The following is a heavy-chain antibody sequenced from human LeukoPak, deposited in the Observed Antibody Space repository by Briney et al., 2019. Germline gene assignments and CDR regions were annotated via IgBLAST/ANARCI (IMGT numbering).Heavy chain of an antibody. V-gene: IGHV4-39*01. D-gene: IGHD2-2*01. CDR1: GGFISSSGYY. CDR2: IYYSGST. CDR3: ARRGYSSTSGYDY. J-gene: IGHJ4*02. Sequence: SETLSLTCAVSGGFISSSGYYWGWIRQPPGKELEWIGIIYYSGSTYYSPSLKSRLTISVDTSKNQFSLKLSSVTAADTAAYYCARRGYSSTSGYDYWGQGSLVTVSS.